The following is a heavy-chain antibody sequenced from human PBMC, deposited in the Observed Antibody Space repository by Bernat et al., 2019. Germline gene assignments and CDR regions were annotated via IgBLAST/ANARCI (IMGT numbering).Heavy chain of an antibody. CDR1: GGSISSSSYY. J-gene: IGHJ5*02. CDR3: ARVTYSSNWYENWFDP. Sequence: QLQLQESGPGLVKPSETLSLTCTVSGGSISSSSYYWGWIRQPPGKGLEWIGSIYYSGSTYYNPSLKSRVTISVDTSKNQFSLKLSSVTAADTAVYYCARVTYSSNWYENWFDPWGQGTPVTVSS. CDR2: IYYSGST. D-gene: IGHD6-13*01. V-gene: IGHV4-39*01.